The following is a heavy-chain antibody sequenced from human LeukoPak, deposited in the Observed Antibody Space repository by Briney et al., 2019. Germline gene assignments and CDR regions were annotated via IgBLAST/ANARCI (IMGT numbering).Heavy chain of an antibody. V-gene: IGHV4-59*08. D-gene: IGHD6-19*01. J-gene: IGHJ3*02. CDR2: IYYSGST. CDR3: ARRQWLGFNMAFDI. Sequence: PSETLSLTRTGSGGSISTYYWSWIRHPPGQGLEWIGYIYYSGSTNYNPSLKSRVTISVDTSKNQISLKLSSVTAADTAVYYCARRQWLGFNMAFDIWGQGTMVTVSS. CDR1: GGSISTYY.